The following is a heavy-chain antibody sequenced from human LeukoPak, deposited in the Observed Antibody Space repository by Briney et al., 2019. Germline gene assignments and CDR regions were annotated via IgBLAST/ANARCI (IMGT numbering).Heavy chain of an antibody. V-gene: IGHV5-51*01. J-gene: IGHJ5*02. CDR3: ARHVGRITMIVVNGWFDP. Sequence: GESLKISCKGSGYSFTSYWIGWVRQMPGKGLEWMGIIYPGDSDTRYSPSFQGQVTISADKSISTAYLQWSSLKASDTAMYYCARHVGRITMIVVNGWFDPWGQGTLVTVSS. CDR2: IYPGDSDT. D-gene: IGHD3-22*01. CDR1: GYSFTSYW.